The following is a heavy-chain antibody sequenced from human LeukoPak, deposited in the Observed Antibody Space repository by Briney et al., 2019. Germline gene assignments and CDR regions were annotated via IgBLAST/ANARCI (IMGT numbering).Heavy chain of an antibody. V-gene: IGHV4-30-4*08. CDR2: IYYSGST. Sequence: SETLSLTCTVSGGSISSGDYYWSWIRQPPGKGLEWLGYIYYSGSTYYNPSLKSRVTISVDTSKNQFSLKLSSVTAADTAVYYCARLSYSSSSCWFDPWGQGTLVTVSS. J-gene: IGHJ5*02. CDR1: GGSISSGDYY. CDR3: ARLSYSSSSCWFDP. D-gene: IGHD6-6*01.